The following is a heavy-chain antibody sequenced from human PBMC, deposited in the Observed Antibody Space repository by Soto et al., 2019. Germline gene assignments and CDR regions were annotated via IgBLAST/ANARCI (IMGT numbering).Heavy chain of an antibody. J-gene: IGHJ4*02. CDR3: TRQGPRDGYNWGFDY. V-gene: IGHV3-73*02. D-gene: IGHD5-12*01. Sequence: EVQLVESGGGLVQPGGSLKLSCAASGFSFSAPDLHWARQAPGKGLEWVGRIRSKANIYATEYAASVKGRFTISRDDSKNTAYLRMNSLKTEDTAVYYCTRQGPRDGYNWGFDYWGQGTLVTVSS. CDR2: IRSKANIYAT. CDR1: GFSFSAPD.